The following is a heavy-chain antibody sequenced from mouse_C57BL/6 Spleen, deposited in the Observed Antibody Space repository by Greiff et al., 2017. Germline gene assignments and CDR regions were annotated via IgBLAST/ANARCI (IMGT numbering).Heavy chain of an antibody. V-gene: IGHV5-4*01. D-gene: IGHD2-4*01. CDR3: ARDRDYAHYYAMDY. CDR2: ISDGGSYT. CDR1: GFTFSSYA. J-gene: IGHJ4*01. Sequence: EVMLVESGGGLVKPGGSLKLSCAASGFTFSSYAMSWVRQTPEKRLEWVATISDGGSYTYYPDNVKGRFTISRDNAKNNLYLQMSHLKSEDTAMYYCARDRDYAHYYAMDYWGQGTSVTVSS.